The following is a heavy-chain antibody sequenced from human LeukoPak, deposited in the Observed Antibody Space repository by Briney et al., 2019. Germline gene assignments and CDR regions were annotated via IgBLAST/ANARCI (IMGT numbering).Heavy chain of an antibody. J-gene: IGHJ4*02. Sequence: SETLSLTCAVYGGSFSGYYWSWIRQPPGKGLEWIGEINHSGSTNYNPSLKSRVTISVDTSKNQFSLKLSSVTAADTAVYYCARAGSIHMVRGVIVFDYWGQGILVTVSP. CDR1: GGSFSGYY. V-gene: IGHV4-34*01. CDR2: INHSGST. D-gene: IGHD3-10*01. CDR3: ARAGSIHMVRGVIVFDY.